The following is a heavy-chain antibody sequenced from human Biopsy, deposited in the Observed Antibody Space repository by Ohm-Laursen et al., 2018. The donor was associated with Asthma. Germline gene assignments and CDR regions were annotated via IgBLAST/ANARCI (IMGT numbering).Heavy chain of an antibody. CDR3: ASPVNRAFGGYEWAAVFDY. CDR2: THYSGST. CDR1: GASIRGSGSY. V-gene: IGHV4-39*01. J-gene: IGHJ4*02. D-gene: IGHD5-12*01. Sequence: SQTLSLTCTVSGASIRGSGSYWAWIRQAPGKGPKWIGTTHYSGSTFYKPSLRSRVTMSLDTSTNQFSLRLGSVTATDTAVYYCASPVNRAFGGYEWAAVFDYWGQGILVTVSS.